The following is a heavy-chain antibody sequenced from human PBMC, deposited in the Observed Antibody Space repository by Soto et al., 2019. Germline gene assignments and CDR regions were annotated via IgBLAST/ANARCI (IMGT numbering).Heavy chain of an antibody. CDR1: GGSLSGYY. V-gene: IGHV4-34*01. CDR3: ARGDPLGWFDP. Sequence: SETLSLTCAVYGGSLSGYYWSWIRQPPGKGLEWIGEINHSGSTNYNPSLKSRVTISVDTSKNQFSLKLSSVTAADTAVYYCARGDPLGWFDPWGQGTLVTVSS. J-gene: IGHJ5*02. CDR2: INHSGST.